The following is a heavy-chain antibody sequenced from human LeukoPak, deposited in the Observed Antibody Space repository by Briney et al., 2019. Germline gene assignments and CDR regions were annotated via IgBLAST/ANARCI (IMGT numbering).Heavy chain of an antibody. CDR2: IKQDGSKK. CDR1: GFTFSSFS. D-gene: IGHD4-17*01. J-gene: IGHJ4*02. CDR3: ARGFPRGDYDIEC. Sequence: GGSLTLSCATSGFTFSSFSMSWVRQAPGKGLEWVANIKQDGSKKYYVDSVKGRFTISRDNAKNSLYLQMDSLRAEDTAVYYCARGFPRGDYDIECWGQGTLVAVSS. V-gene: IGHV3-7*04.